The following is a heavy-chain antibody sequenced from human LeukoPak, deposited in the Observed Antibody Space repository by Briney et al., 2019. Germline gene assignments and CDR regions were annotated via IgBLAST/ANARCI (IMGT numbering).Heavy chain of an antibody. V-gene: IGHV4-39*01. J-gene: IGHJ4*02. CDR2: IYYSGST. Sequence: SETLSLTCTVSGGSISSSSYYWGWIRQPPGKGLEWIGSIYYSGSTYYNPSLKSRVTISVDTSKNQFSLKLSSVTAADTAVYYCAEAYSGYDYNYFDYWGQGTLVTVSS. CDR1: GGSISSSSYY. CDR3: AEAYSGYDYNYFDY. D-gene: IGHD5-12*01.